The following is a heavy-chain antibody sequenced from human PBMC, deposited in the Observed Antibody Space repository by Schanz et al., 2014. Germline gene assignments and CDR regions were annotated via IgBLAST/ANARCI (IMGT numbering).Heavy chain of an antibody. J-gene: IGHJ3*02. CDR1: GFTFSSHW. CDR3: ARKMKLGVYGGKGHDSLDI. Sequence: EVQLVQSGGGLVQPGGSLRLSCAASGFTFSSHWMHWVRQDPGKGLVWVARINSVGSNTDYADSVTGRFTISRDNAKNTLYLQMNTLRAEDTAVDYCARKMKLGVYGGKGHDSLDIWGQGTMVTVS. V-gene: IGHV3-74*01. D-gene: IGHD4-17*01. CDR2: INSVGSNT.